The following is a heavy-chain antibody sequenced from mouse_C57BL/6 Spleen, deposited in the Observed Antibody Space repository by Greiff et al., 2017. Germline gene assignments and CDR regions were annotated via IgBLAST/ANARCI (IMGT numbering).Heavy chain of an antibody. Sequence: QVHVKQPGAELVKPGASVKLSCKASGYTFTSYWMHWVKQRPGQGLEWIGMIHPNSGSTNYNEKFKSKATLTVDKSSSTAYMQLSSLTSEDSAVYYCARSTTGFAYWGQGTLVTVSA. CDR1: GYTFTSYW. V-gene: IGHV1-64*01. J-gene: IGHJ3*01. CDR2: IHPNSGST. D-gene: IGHD1-1*01. CDR3: ARSTTGFAY.